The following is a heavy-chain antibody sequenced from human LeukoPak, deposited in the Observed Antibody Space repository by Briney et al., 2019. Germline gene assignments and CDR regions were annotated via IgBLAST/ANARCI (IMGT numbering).Heavy chain of an antibody. Sequence: GGSLRLSCAASGFTFSSYWMSWVRQAPGKGLEWVANIKQDGSEKYYVDSVKGRFTISRDNAKNSLYLQMNSLRAEDTAVYYCARDWTPLQSSGWWGSHAFDIWGQGTMVTVSS. CDR2: IKQDGSEK. CDR3: ARDWTPLQSSGWWGSHAFDI. V-gene: IGHV3-7*01. J-gene: IGHJ3*02. D-gene: IGHD6-19*01. CDR1: GFTFSSYW.